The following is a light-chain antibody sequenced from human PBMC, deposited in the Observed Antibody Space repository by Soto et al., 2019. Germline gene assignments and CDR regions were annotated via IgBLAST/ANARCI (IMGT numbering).Light chain of an antibody. Sequence: SYVLTQPPSVSVAPGQTARITCGGNNIGSKTVHWYQQKPGQAPVLVVYDDSVRPSGIPERFSGSNSGNTATLTIRRVEVGDEAAYYCQLWDSSSDHVVFGGGTKLTVL. CDR3: QLWDSSSDHVV. CDR2: DDS. J-gene: IGLJ2*01. V-gene: IGLV3-21*02. CDR1: NIGSKT.